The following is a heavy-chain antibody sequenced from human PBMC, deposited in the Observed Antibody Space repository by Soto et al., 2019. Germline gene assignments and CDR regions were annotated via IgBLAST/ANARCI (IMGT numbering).Heavy chain of an antibody. J-gene: IGHJ5*02. V-gene: IGHV3-23*01. CDR2: ISGSGGST. CDR1: GFTFSSYA. D-gene: IGHD2-2*01. CDR3: AKWHCSSTSCPPSPFDP. Sequence: GGSLRLSCAPSGFTFSSYAMSWVRQAPGQGLEWVSAISGSGGSTYYADSVKGRFTISRDNSKNRLYLQMNSLRAEDTAVYYCAKWHCSSTSCPPSPFDPWGQGTLVTVSS.